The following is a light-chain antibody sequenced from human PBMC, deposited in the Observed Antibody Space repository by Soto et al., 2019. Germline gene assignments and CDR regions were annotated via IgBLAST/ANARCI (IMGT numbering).Light chain of an antibody. Sequence: QSVLNQPSPGFGSPGQSIAFSFPGNNKNVGAYNYLSWYQQHPGKAPKLMIYDVTYRPSGVSDRFSGSQSGKTASLTISGLQAEDEADYSCSSDTSSSTLYVVGTVSKVP. CDR1: NKNVGAYNY. V-gene: IGLV2-14*01. CDR2: DVT. J-gene: IGLJ1*01. CDR3: SSDTSSSTLYV.